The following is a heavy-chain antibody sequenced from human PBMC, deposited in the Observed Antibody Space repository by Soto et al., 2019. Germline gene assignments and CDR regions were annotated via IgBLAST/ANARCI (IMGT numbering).Heavy chain of an antibody. V-gene: IGHV3-53*01. CDR3: ARSFNDWTTYFDY. CDR1: GFSVTDHY. D-gene: IGHD3-9*01. CDR2: LYTGGSA. Sequence: GGSLRLSCAASGFSVTDHYMTWVRQAPGKGLEWDSVLYTGGSAYYGDSVKGRFTISRDSSTNTLYLQMNSLKVGDTAFYFCARSFNDWTTYFDYWSEGTLVTVSS. J-gene: IGHJ4*02.